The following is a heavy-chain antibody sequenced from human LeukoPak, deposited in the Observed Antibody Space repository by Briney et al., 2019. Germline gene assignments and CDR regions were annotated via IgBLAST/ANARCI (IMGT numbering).Heavy chain of an antibody. Sequence: SETLSLTCTVSGGSISSSSHYWGWIRQPPGKGLEWIGSIYYSGSTYYNPSLESRVTISVDTSKNQFSLKVSSVTAADTAVYYCASERDNWGSAAYFEFWGPGTLVTVSS. CDR1: GGSISSSSHY. J-gene: IGHJ4*02. CDR3: ASERDNWGSAAYFEF. V-gene: IGHV4-39*01. CDR2: IYYSGST. D-gene: IGHD7-27*01.